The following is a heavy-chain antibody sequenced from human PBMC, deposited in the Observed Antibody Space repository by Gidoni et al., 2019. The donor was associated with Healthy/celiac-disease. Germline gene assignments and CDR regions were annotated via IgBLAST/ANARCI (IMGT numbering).Heavy chain of an antibody. J-gene: IGHJ4*02. CDR2: IDWDDDK. CDR3: ARIRIFSGSYYGPFDY. D-gene: IGHD1-26*01. V-gene: IGHV2-70*15. Sequence: QVTLRESGPALVKPTQTLTLTCPFSGFSLSTSGMCVSWIRQPPGKALEWLARIDWDDDKYYSTSLKTRLTISKDTSKNQVVLTMTNMDPVDTATYYCARIRIFSGSYYGPFDYWGQGTLVTVSS. CDR1: GFSLSTSGMC.